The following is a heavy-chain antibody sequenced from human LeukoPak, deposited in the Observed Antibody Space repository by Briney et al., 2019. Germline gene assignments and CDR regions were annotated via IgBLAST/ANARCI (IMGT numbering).Heavy chain of an antibody. CDR3: GYSRR. CDR1: GFTFSSYA. D-gene: IGHD6-13*01. J-gene: IGHJ1*01. CDR2: ISYDGSNK. V-gene: IGHV3-30-3*01. Sequence: GGSLRLSCAASGFTFSSYAMHWVRQAPGKGLEWVAVISYDGSNKYYADSVKGRFTISRDNSKNTLYLQMNSLRAEDTAVYFAGYSRRWGQGTLVTVSS.